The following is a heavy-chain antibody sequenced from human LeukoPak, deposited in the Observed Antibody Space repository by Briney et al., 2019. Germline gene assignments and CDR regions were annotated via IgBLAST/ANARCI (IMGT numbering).Heavy chain of an antibody. CDR2: IFSGGGT. Sequence: GESLRLSCAASGFTVSSDYMSWVRQAPGKGLEWIGVIFSGGGTYYSASVKGRFTISRDNSKNPVALQMNRLRAADTAVYYCAGLVVAVTNRFDPWGQETLVTVS. CDR1: GFTVSSDY. V-gene: IGHV3-53*01. J-gene: IGHJ5*02. CDR3: AGLVVAVTNRFDP. D-gene: IGHD2-15*01.